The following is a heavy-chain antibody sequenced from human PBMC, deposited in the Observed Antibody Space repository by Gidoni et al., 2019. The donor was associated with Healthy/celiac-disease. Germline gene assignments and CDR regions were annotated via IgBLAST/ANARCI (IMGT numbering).Heavy chain of an antibody. D-gene: IGHD3-10*01. Sequence: EVQLVESGGVVVQPGGSLRLYCAASGCTFDDYTMHWVRQAPGKGLEWVSLISWDGGSTYYADSVKGRFTISRDNSKNSLYLQMNSLRTEDTALYYCATTRGGSGSYYPYWGQGTLVTVSS. CDR3: ATTRGGSGSYYPY. CDR1: GCTFDDYT. CDR2: ISWDGGST. V-gene: IGHV3-43*01. J-gene: IGHJ4*02.